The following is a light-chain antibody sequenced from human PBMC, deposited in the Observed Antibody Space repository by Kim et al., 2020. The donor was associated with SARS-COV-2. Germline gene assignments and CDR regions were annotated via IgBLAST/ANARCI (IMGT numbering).Light chain of an antibody. CDR3: QAWDSTTYNYV. CDR2: QDS. V-gene: IGLV3-1*01. J-gene: IGLJ1*01. CDR1: KLGDKY. Sequence: SSELTQPLSVSVSPGQTASITCSGHKLGDKYACWYQQRPGQSPVVVIYQDSKRPSGVPERFSGSNSGNTATLTISGTQALDEADYYCQAWDSTTYNYVFGTGTKVTVL.